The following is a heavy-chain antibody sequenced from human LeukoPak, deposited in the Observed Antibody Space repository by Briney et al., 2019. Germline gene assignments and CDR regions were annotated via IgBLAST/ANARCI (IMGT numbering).Heavy chain of an antibody. V-gene: IGHV3-74*01. CDR3: ATPRGDYYYGMDV. CDR1: GFTFSNYW. J-gene: IGHJ6*02. Sequence: GGSLRLSCAASGFTFSNYWMHWVRQAPGKGLVWVSRVNSDGSNTYYADSVKGRFTISRDNAKNSLYLQMNSLRAEDTAVYYCATPRGDYYYGMDVWGLGTTVTVSS. D-gene: IGHD3-10*01. CDR2: VNSDGSNT.